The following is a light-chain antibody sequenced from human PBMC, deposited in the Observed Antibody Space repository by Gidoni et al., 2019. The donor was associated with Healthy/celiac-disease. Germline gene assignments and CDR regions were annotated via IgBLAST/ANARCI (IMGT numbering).Light chain of an antibody. CDR3: QQYNSYSWT. V-gene: IGKV1-5*03. CDR1: QSISSW. CDR2: KAS. Sequence: DSQMHQSPSTLSASVGDRVTITCRASQSISSWLAWYQQKPGKAPKLLIYKASSLESGVPSRFSGSGSGTEFTLTISSLQPDDFATYYCQQYNSYSWTFGQGTKVEIK. J-gene: IGKJ1*01.